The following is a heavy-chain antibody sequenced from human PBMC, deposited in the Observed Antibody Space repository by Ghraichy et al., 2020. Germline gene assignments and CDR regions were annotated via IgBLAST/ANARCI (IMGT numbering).Heavy chain of an antibody. D-gene: IGHD2-2*01. Sequence: TLSLTCTVSGGSITSSSYYWGWIRQPPGKGLEWIGSIYYSGSTYYNPSLKSRVIIAVDTSKNQFSLKLSSVTAADTAVYYCARNHRIVVVPTAMLSWFDPWGQGTLVTVSS. V-gene: IGHV4-39*01. J-gene: IGHJ5*02. CDR1: GGSITSSSYY. CDR3: ARNHRIVVVPTAMLSWFDP. CDR2: IYYSGST.